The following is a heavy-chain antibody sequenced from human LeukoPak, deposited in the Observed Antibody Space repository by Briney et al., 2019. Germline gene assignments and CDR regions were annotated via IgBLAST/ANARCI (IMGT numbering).Heavy chain of an antibody. V-gene: IGHV4-39*01. CDR2: IYYSGST. CDR1: GGSISSRSYY. Sequence: SETLSLTCTVSGGSISSRSYYWGWIRQPPGKGLEWIGSIYYSGSTYYNPSLKSRVTISVVTSKNQFSLKLSSVTAADTAVYYCARLSVLGRSGSEYWGQGTLVPVSS. D-gene: IGHD2-8*02. CDR3: ARLSVLGRSGSEY. J-gene: IGHJ1*01.